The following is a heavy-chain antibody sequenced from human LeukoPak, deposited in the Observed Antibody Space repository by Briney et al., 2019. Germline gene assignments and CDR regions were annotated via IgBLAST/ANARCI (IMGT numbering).Heavy chain of an antibody. D-gene: IGHD1-26*01. V-gene: IGHV1-2*06. CDR2: INPSTGGT. Sequence: ASVKVSCKPSGYTFTGYYLHWVRQAPGQGPEWMGRINPSTGGTNYAQNFQGRVTMTRDASISTAYMELSRLTSDDTAVYYCARDNDLRPIVGATTFPNEFDYWGQGTLVTVSS. J-gene: IGHJ4*02. CDR3: ARDNDLRPIVGATTFPNEFDY. CDR1: GYTFTGYY.